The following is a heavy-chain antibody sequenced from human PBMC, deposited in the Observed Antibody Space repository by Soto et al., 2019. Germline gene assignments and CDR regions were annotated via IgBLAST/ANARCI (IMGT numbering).Heavy chain of an antibody. V-gene: IGHV1-69*18. D-gene: IGHD3-16*01. J-gene: IGHJ3*01. CDR1: GGTFSTYT. CDR2: IIPLFGTT. Sequence: QVHLVQSGAEVRKPGSSVKVSCKTSGGTFSTYTIYWVRQAPGQGLEWMGRIIPLFGTTKYAQNFQDRVTITAEESTSTTYMERSSMRAEDTAVYYCARRLDDRADEGFDVWGEGTAVTFSA. CDR3: ARRLDDRADEGFDV.